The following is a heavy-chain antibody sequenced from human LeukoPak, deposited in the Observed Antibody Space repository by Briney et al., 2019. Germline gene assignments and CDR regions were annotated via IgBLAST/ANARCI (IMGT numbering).Heavy chain of an antibody. V-gene: IGHV3-53*01. CDR1: GFTFSSYS. CDR2: IYSGGST. J-gene: IGHJ4*02. CDR3: VRGDYGDYTLFDY. Sequence: GGSLRLSCAASGFTFSSYSMSWVRQAPGKGLEWVSVIYSGGSTYYADSVKGRFTISRDNSKNTLYLQMNSLRAEDTAVYYCVRGDYGDYTLFDYWGQGTLVTVSS. D-gene: IGHD4-17*01.